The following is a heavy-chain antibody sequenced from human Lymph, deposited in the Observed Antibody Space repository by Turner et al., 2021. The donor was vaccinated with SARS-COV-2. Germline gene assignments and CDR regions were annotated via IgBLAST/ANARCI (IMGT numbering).Heavy chain of an antibody. J-gene: IGHJ6*02. Sequence: QVQLQESGPGLVKPSETLSLTCTVSGGYISSYYWSWIRQPPGKGLEWIGYIHYSGSTNYNPSLKSRVTISVDTSKNQFSLKLNSVTAADTAVYYCARHGFSGWYGGGMDVWGQGTTVTVSS. CDR2: IHYSGST. CDR3: ARHGFSGWYGGGMDV. V-gene: IGHV4-59*08. D-gene: IGHD6-19*01. CDR1: GGYISSYY.